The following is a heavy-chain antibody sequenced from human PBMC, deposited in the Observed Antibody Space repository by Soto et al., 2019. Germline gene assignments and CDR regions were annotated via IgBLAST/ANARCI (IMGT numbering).Heavy chain of an antibody. V-gene: IGHV4-28*01. J-gene: IGHJ4*02. D-gene: IGHD1-26*01. CDR2: IYYSGTT. CDR1: GYSISSSNW. CDR3: ARREIQGPIDY. Sequence: QVQLQESGPGLVKPSDTLSLTCAVSGYSISSSNWWGWIRQPPGKGLEWIGYIYYSGTTYYNPSRMSRVTMSVDTSKIPFSLKLTSVTAVDTAVYYCARREIQGPIDYWGQGTLVTVSS.